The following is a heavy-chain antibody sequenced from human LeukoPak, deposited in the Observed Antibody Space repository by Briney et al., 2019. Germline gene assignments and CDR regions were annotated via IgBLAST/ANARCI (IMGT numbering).Heavy chain of an antibody. V-gene: IGHV4-59*01. CDR1: VGSISSYY. D-gene: IGHD6-6*01. CDR2: ISYSGST. Sequence: PETLSLTCTVSVGSISSYYWSWIRQPPGKGLEWIGYISYSGSTNYNPSLKSRVAISVDTSKSQFSLKLSSVTAADTAIYYCASGIVPDYYYYYMDAWGKGTTVTVSS. CDR3: ASGIVPDYYYYYMDA. J-gene: IGHJ6*03.